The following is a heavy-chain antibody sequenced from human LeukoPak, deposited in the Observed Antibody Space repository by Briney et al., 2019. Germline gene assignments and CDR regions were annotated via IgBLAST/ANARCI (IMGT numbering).Heavy chain of an antibody. CDR3: ARGPGPIAGAKNPFDI. V-gene: IGHV3-30*01. Sequence: GRSLRLSCAASGFTFSAYAMHWVRQAPGKGLEWVAVISYDGSNKYYADSVKGGFTISGDKSKNTLYLQMNSLRPEDTAVYYCARGPGPIAGAKNPFDIWGQGTMVTVSS. CDR2: ISYDGSNK. CDR1: GFTFSAYA. D-gene: IGHD1-26*01. J-gene: IGHJ3*02.